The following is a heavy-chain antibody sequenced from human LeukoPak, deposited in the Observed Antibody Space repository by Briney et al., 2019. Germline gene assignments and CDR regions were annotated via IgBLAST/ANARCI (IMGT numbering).Heavy chain of an antibody. V-gene: IGHV4-34*01. D-gene: IGHD6-13*01. Sequence: SETLSLTCAVYGGSFSGYYWSWIRQPPGKGLEWIGEINHSGSTNYNPSLKSRATISVDTPKNQFSLKLSSVTAADTAVYYCARVVAAAGTIWYFDLWGRGTLVTVSS. CDR1: GGSFSGYY. CDR3: ARVVAAAGTIWYFDL. CDR2: INHSGST. J-gene: IGHJ2*01.